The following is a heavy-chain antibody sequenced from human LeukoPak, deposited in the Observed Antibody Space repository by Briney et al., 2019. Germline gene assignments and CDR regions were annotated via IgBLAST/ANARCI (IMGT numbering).Heavy chain of an antibody. CDR3: AMLRGIAAAGRGG. D-gene: IGHD6-13*01. J-gene: IGHJ4*02. CDR1: GFTFDDYG. CDR2: INWNGGST. V-gene: IGHV3-20*04. Sequence: PGGSLRLSCAASGFTFDDYGMSWFRLAPGKGLEWVSGINWNGGSTGYADSLKGRFTISRDNAKNSLYLQMNSLRAEDTALYYCAMLRGIAAAGRGGWGQGTLVTVSS.